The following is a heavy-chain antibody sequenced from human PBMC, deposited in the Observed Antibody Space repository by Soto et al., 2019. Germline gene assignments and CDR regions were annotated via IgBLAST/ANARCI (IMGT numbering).Heavy chain of an antibody. CDR1: GFTFSSHA. V-gene: IGHV3-23*01. Sequence: EAQLLESGGGLVQRGGSLRLSCTASGFTFSSHAMSWVRQAPGKGLEWVSAISGSAAGTHYADSVKGRFTISRDNSKSTLYLQMNGLRAEDAAVYYCAKGRTYFDVWGQGTLVTVSS. J-gene: IGHJ4*02. CDR2: ISGSAAGT. CDR3: AKGRTYFDV.